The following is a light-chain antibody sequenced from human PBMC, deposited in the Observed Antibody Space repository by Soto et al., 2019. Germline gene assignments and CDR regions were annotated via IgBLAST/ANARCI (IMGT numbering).Light chain of an antibody. CDR3: QQSYSTLTWT. CDR2: AAS. Sequence: DIQMTQSPSSLSASVGDRVTITCRASQSISSYLNWYQQKPGKAPKLLTYAASSLQSGVPSRFSGSGSGTDFTLTISSLQPEDFATYYCQQSYSTLTWTFGQGTKVDIK. CDR1: QSISSY. J-gene: IGKJ1*01. V-gene: IGKV1-39*01.